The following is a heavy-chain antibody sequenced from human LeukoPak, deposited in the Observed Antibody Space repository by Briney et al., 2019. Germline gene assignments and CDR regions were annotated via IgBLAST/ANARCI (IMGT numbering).Heavy chain of an antibody. V-gene: IGHV1-46*01. Sequence: GASVKVSCKASGYTFTTYHMHWVRQAPGQGLEWMGMINTRDGNTNYAEKFQGRVTMTRDTSISTAYMELSRLRSDDTAVYYCARSIAAAGMDAFDIWGQGTMVTVSS. CDR3: ARSIAAAGMDAFDI. CDR1: GYTFTTYH. D-gene: IGHD6-13*01. CDR2: INTRDGNT. J-gene: IGHJ3*02.